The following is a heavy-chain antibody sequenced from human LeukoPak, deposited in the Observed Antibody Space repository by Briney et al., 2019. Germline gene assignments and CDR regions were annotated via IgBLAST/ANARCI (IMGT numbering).Heavy chain of an antibody. CDR3: AREAVSWSYDSSGRPFDY. CDR1: GGSISSYY. J-gene: IGHJ4*02. D-gene: IGHD3-22*01. Sequence: SETLSLTCTVSGGSISSYYWSWIRQPPGKGLEWMGNIYYSGSTYFNPSLESRVTISIDTSKNQFSLNLSSVTAADTAVYYCAREAVSWSYDSSGRPFDYWGQGTLVTVSS. V-gene: IGHV4-59*12. CDR2: IYYSGST.